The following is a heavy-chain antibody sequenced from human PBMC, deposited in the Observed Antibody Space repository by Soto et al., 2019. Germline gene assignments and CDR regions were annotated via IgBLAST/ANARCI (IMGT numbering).Heavy chain of an antibody. CDR2: IIPIFGTA. V-gene: IGHV1-69*06. J-gene: IGHJ3*02. D-gene: IGHD5-12*01. CDR3: ARGGGRWLRGGPDAFDI. Sequence: ASVKVSCKASGGTFSSYAISWVRQAPGQGLEWMGGIIPIFGTANYAQKFQGRVTITADKSTSTAYMELSSLRSEDTAVYYCARGGGRWLRGGPDAFDIWGQGTMVTVSS. CDR1: GGTFSSYA.